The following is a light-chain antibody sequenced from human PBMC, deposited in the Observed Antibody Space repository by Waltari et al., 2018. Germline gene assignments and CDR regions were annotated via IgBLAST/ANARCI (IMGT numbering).Light chain of an antibody. J-gene: IGLJ2*01. CDR1: NSNIKINY. Sequence: QSVLTQPPSTSGTPGQRVTISCSGSNSNIKINYVSWYHPLPGTAPKLLMYMNSRRPSGVSDRFSGSKSGTSASLAISGLRSEDEGDYYCAAWDDSLSGPIFGGGTRLTVL. CDR3: AAWDDSLSGPI. V-gene: IGLV1-47*01. CDR2: MNS.